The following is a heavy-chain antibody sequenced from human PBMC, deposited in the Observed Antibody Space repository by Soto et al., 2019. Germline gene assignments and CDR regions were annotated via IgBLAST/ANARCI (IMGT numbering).Heavy chain of an antibody. D-gene: IGHD2-21*02. CDR2: IIPIFGTA. CDR1: GGTFSSYA. V-gene: IGHV1-69*01. Sequence: QVQLVQSGAEVKKPGSSVKVSCKASGGTFSSYAISWVRQAPGQGLEWMGGIIPIFGTANYAQKFQGRVTIPAAAAMSTAYSELSSLRSEDTAVYYCATEYCGADCFQSAEAFDIWGRGTMVTVSS. J-gene: IGHJ3*02. CDR3: ATEYCGADCFQSAEAFDI.